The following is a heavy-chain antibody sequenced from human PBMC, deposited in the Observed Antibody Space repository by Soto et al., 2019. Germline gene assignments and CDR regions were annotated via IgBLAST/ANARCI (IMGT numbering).Heavy chain of an antibody. CDR1: GGSISSGGYY. J-gene: IGHJ5*02. CDR2: IYYSGST. Sequence: PSETLSLTCTVSGGSISSGGYYWSWIRQHPGKGLEWIGYIYYSGSTYYNPSLRSRVTISVDTSKNQFSLKLSSVTAADTAVYYCARWKASRYNWFDPWGQGTLVTVSS. CDR3: ARWKASRYNWFDP. V-gene: IGHV4-31*03. D-gene: IGHD1-1*01.